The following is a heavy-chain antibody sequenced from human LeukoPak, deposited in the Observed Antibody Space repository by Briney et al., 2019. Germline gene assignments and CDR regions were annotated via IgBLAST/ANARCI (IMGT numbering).Heavy chain of an antibody. CDR1: GFTFSSYA. CDR3: ASRSQYYDFWSGYYIHDY. Sequence: GGSLRLSCVASGFTFSSYAMHWVRQAPGKGLEWVTVISYDGSNKYYADSVKGRFTISRDNAKNSLYLQMNSLRAEDTAVYYCASRSQYYDFWSGYYIHDYWGQGTLVTVSS. V-gene: IGHV3-30*04. D-gene: IGHD3-3*01. J-gene: IGHJ4*02. CDR2: ISYDGSNK.